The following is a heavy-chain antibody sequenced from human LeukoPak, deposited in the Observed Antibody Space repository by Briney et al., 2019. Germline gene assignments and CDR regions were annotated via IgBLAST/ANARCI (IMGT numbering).Heavy chain of an antibody. V-gene: IGHV4-38-2*02. J-gene: IGHJ4*02. CDR2: IYYSGST. CDR1: GYSISSGYY. CDR3: ARDYSSSYSH. D-gene: IGHD6-6*01. Sequence: SETLSLTCTVSGYSISSGYYWGWIRQAPGKGLEWIGGIYYSGSTYYNPSLKSRVTISVDTSKNQFSLKLSSVTAADTAVYYCARDYSSSYSHWGQGTLVTVSS.